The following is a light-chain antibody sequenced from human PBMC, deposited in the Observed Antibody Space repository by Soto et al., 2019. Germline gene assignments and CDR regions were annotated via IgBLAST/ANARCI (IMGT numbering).Light chain of an antibody. Sequence: QSVLTQPPSVSGAPGQRVTISCTGSSSNIGAGYDVHWYQQLPGTAPKLLIYGNSNRLSGVPDRFSGSKCGTSASLAITGLQAEDEADYYCQYYDSSLSGKGDFGTGTKVTVL. CDR3: QYYDSSLSGKGD. V-gene: IGLV1-40*01. CDR1: SSNIGAGYD. CDR2: GNS. J-gene: IGLJ1*01.